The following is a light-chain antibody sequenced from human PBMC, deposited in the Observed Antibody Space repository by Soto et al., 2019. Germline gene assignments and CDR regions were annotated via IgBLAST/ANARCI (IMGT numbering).Light chain of an antibody. CDR3: GAWDESLNGYV. V-gene: IGLV1-44*01. Sequence: QSLLTQPPSASGTPGQRFTISCSGGISNIGINTVNWYQQLPGTAPKVLIHTDNERPSGVPDRFSGSKSGTSASLAINGLQSGDEADYYCGAWDESLNGYVFGTGTKVTVL. J-gene: IGLJ1*01. CDR2: TDN. CDR1: ISNIGINT.